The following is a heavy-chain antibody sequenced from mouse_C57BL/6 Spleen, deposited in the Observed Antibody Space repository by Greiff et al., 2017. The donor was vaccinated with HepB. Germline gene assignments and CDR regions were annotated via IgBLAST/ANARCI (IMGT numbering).Heavy chain of an antibody. CDR2: ISSGSSTI. V-gene: IGHV5-17*01. CDR3: ARQGDYYGKGFDY. J-gene: IGHJ2*01. D-gene: IGHD1-2*01. CDR1: GFTFSDYG. Sequence: VKLMESGGGLVKPGGSLKLSCAASGFTFSDYGMHWVRQAPEKGLEWVAYISSGSSTIYYADTVKGRFTISRDNAKNTLFLQMTSLRSEDTAMYYCARQGDYYGKGFDYWGQGTTLTVSS.